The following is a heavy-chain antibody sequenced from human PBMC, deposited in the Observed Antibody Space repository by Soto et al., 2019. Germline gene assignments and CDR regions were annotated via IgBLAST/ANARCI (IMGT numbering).Heavy chain of an antibody. V-gene: IGHV3-30-3*01. CDR2: ISYDGSNK. Sequence: QVQLVESGGGVVQPGRSLRLSCAASGFTFSAYAMHWVRQAPGKGLEWVTFISYDGSNKYSADSVKGRFTISRDNSKNALYLQMNSLRGEDTAVYYCAIAGGDYGDYVFDYWGQGTLVTVSS. D-gene: IGHD4-17*01. CDR3: AIAGGDYGDYVFDY. CDR1: GFTFSAYA. J-gene: IGHJ4*02.